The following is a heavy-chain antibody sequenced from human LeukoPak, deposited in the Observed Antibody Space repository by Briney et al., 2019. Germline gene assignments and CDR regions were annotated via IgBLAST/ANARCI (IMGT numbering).Heavy chain of an antibody. CDR2: INWNGGST. J-gene: IGHJ6*03. CDR3: ARGCNYYDSSGYGPNYYYYYMDV. Sequence: GGSLRLSCAASGFTFDDYGMSWVRQAPGKGLEWVSGINWNGGSTGYADSVKGRFTISRDNAKSSLYLQMNSLRAEDTASYYCARGCNYYDSSGYGPNYYYYYMDVWGKGTTVTVSS. V-gene: IGHV3-20*04. D-gene: IGHD3-22*01. CDR1: GFTFDDYG.